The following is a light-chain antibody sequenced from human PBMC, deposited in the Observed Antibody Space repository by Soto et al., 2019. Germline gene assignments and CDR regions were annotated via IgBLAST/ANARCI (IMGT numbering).Light chain of an antibody. CDR3: QQYKDYTWT. CDR1: QSVDRY. J-gene: IGKJ1*01. V-gene: IGKV1-5*01. Sequence: DIQMTQSPSTLSASVGDRVSITCRASQSVDRYLAWYQQKPGKAPHLLIYVASSLESGVPSRFSGSGSGTEFTLTISSLQPDDFTTFYCQQYKDYTWTFGQGTKVEV. CDR2: VAS.